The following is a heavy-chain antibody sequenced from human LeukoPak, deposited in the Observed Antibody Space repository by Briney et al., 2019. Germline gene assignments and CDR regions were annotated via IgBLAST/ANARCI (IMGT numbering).Heavy chain of an antibody. CDR2: INTDGRST. Sequence: GGSLRLSCAVSGFTFTNYWMHWVRQVPGKGLVWVSRINTDGRSTSYADSVKGRFTISRDNAKNTLYLQMNSLRAEDTAVYYCARGGGHYYFDYWGQGSLVTVSS. CDR1: GFTFTNYW. D-gene: IGHD2-15*01. J-gene: IGHJ4*02. V-gene: IGHV3-74*01. CDR3: ARGGGHYYFDY.